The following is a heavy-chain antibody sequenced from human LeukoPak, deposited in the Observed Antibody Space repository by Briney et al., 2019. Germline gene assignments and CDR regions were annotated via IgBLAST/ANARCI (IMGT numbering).Heavy chain of an antibody. J-gene: IGHJ4*02. CDR3: AKISPRELLWFGESAEGKFDY. CDR1: GFTFSSYA. D-gene: IGHD3-10*01. CDR2: ISGSGGST. Sequence: QTGGSLRLSCAASGFTFSSYAMSWVRQAPGKGLEWVSAISGSGGSTYYADSVKGRFTISRDNSKNTLYLQMNSLRAEDTAVYYCAKISPRELLWFGESAEGKFDYWGQGTLVTVSS. V-gene: IGHV3-23*01.